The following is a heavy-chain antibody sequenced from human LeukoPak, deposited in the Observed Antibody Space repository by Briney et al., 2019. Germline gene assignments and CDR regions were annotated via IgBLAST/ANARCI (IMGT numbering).Heavy chain of an antibody. D-gene: IGHD2-2*01. CDR1: GYTFTGYY. J-gene: IGHJ6*03. CDR3: ARDYCSSSSCYYYYMDV. CDR2: INPNSGGT. V-gene: IGHV1-2*02. Sequence: GASVKVSCKASGYTFTGYYMHRVRQAPGQGLEWMGWINPNSGGTNYAQKFQGRVTMTRDTSISTAYMELSRLSSDDTAIYYCARDYCSSSSCYYYYMDVWGKGTTVTVSS.